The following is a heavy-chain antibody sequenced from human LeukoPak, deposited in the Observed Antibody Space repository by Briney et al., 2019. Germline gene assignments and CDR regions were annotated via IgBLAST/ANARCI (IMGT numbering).Heavy chain of an antibody. CDR1: GFTFTSYW. D-gene: IGHD6-13*01. J-gene: IGHJ4*02. CDR2: INSDEKTT. V-gene: IGHV3-74*01. Sequence: GGSLRLSCAASGFTFTSYWIHWVRQAPGKGMMWVSRINSDEKTTIYADSVKGRFTISRDNAKNTLYLQMNSLRAEDTAVYYCARDRWYNSFWGQGTLVTVSS. CDR3: ARDRWYNSF.